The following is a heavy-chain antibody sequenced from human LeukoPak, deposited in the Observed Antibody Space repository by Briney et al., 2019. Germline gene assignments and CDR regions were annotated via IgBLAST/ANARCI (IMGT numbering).Heavy chain of an antibody. D-gene: IGHD3-10*01. CDR1: GFTFSSYG. Sequence: GGSLRLSCAASGFTFSSYGMHWVRQAPGKGLEWVAFIRYDRSNKYYADSVKGRFTISRDNSKNTLYLQMNSLRAEDTAVYYCAKDRYYGSGTSLDYWGQGTLVTVSS. V-gene: IGHV3-30*02. CDR3: AKDRYYGSGTSLDY. J-gene: IGHJ4*02. CDR2: IRYDRSNK.